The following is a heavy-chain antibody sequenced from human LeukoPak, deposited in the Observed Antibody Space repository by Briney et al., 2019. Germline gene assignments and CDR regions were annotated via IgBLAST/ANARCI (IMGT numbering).Heavy chain of an antibody. Sequence: GGSLRLSCAASGFTFSSYWMSWVRQAPGKGLEWVANIKQDGSEKHYVDSVKGRFTISRDNAKNSLYLQMNSLRAEDTAVYYCARDGYYGSGSPQNYWGQGTLVTVSS. CDR3: ARDGYYGSGSPQNY. CDR1: GFTFSSYW. V-gene: IGHV3-7*01. CDR2: IKQDGSEK. D-gene: IGHD3-10*01. J-gene: IGHJ4*02.